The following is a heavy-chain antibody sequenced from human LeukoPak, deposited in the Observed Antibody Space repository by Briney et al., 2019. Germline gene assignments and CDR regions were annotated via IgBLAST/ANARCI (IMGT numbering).Heavy chain of an antibody. V-gene: IGHV3-23*01. Sequence: SGGSLRLSCAASGFTFSSYGMRWVRQAPGKGLEWVSAISGSGGSTYYADSVKGRFTISRDNSKNTLYLQMNSLRAEDTAVYYCARDSESGWSDYWGQGTLVTVSS. D-gene: IGHD6-19*01. J-gene: IGHJ4*02. CDR2: ISGSGGST. CDR3: ARDSESGWSDY. CDR1: GFTFSSYG.